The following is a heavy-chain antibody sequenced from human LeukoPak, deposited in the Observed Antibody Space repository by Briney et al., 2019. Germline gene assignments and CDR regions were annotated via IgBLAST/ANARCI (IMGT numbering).Heavy chain of an antibody. CDR3: ARGWLADY. CDR2: INHSGST. V-gene: IGHV4-34*01. D-gene: IGHD6-19*01. J-gene: IGHJ4*02. CDR1: GGSFSGYY. Sequence: SQTLSLTCAVYGGSFSGYYWSWVRHPPGKGLEWIGEINHSGSTNYNPSLKSRVTISVDTSKNQFSLKLSSVTAADTAVYYCARGWLADYWGQGTLVTVSS.